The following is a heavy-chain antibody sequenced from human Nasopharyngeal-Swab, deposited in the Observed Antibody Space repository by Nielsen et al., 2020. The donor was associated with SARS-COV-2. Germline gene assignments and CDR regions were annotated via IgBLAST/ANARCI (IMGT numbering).Heavy chain of an antibody. J-gene: IGHJ4*02. CDR3: ARSYYYDSSGYYFDY. Sequence: GESLKISCKGSGYSFTSYWISWVRQMPGKGLEWMGRIDPSDSYTNYSPSFQGHVTISADKSISTAYLQWSSLKASDTAMYYCARSYYYDSSGYYFDYWGQGTLVTVSS. CDR2: IDPSDSYT. V-gene: IGHV5-10-1*01. D-gene: IGHD3-22*01. CDR1: GYSFTSYW.